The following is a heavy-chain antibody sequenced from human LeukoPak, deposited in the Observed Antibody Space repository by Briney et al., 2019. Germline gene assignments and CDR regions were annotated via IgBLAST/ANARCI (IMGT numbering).Heavy chain of an antibody. CDR2: ISSSSSYI. CDR3: ARASDLWFGELLSSY. V-gene: IGHV3-21*01. CDR1: GFTFNSYS. D-gene: IGHD3-10*01. J-gene: IGHJ4*02. Sequence: GGSLRLSCAASGFTFNSYSMNWVRQAPGKGLVWVSSISSSSSYIYYADSVKGRFTISRDNAKNSLYLQMNSLRAEDTAVYYCARASDLWFGELLSSYWGQGTLVTVSS.